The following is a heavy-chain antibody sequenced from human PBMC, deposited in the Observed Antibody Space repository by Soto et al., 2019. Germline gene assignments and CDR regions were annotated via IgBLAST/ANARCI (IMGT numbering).Heavy chain of an antibody. J-gene: IGHJ5*02. Sequence: SVKVSCKASGGTLSSYAISWVRPAPGQGLEWMGGIIPMFGTANYAQKFQGRVTITADRSTSTAYMELSSLRSEDRAVYYCARDSSRWYGWFDPWGQGTLVTVSS. CDR2: IIPMFGTA. D-gene: IGHD6-13*01. CDR3: ARDSSRWYGWFDP. V-gene: IGHV1-69*06. CDR1: GGTLSSYA.